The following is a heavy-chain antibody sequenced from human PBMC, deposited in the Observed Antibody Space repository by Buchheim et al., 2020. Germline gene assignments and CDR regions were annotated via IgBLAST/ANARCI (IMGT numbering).Heavy chain of an antibody. CDR1: GFTFSNFA. CDR2: INGGAFTT. J-gene: IGHJ4*02. V-gene: IGHV3-23*01. Sequence: EVQLLESGGGLVQPGGSLRLSCAASGFTFSNFAMVWVRQAPGKGLEWVSGINGGAFTTRYADSVKGRFTISRDNSKNTLYLQLNSLRVEDTAVYYCAKTSANVGTYFDHWGQGTL. D-gene: IGHD1-1*01. CDR3: AKTSANVGTYFDH.